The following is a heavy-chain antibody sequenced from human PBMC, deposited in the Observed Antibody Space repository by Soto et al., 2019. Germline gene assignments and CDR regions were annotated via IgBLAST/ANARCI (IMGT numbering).Heavy chain of an antibody. CDR1: GYTFTSYA. Sequence: QVQLVQSGAEVKKPGASVKVSCKASGYTFTSYAMHWVRQAPGQRLEWMGWINAGNGNTKYSQKFQGRVTITRDTSASTACMELSSLRSEDTAVYYCAVGASYGVGFDYWGQGTLVTVSS. CDR3: AVGASYGVGFDY. V-gene: IGHV1-3*01. D-gene: IGHD1-26*01. CDR2: INAGNGNT. J-gene: IGHJ4*02.